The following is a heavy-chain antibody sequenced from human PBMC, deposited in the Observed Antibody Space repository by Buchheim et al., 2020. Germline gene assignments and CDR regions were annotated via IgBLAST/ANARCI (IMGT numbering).Heavy chain of an antibody. V-gene: IGHV3-66*02. D-gene: IGHD2-2*01. CDR3: AKDLYCSS. J-gene: IGHJ4*02. CDR1: GFAVSSSY. CDR2: IYSGGSA. Sequence: EVQLVESGGGLVQPGESLRLSCAASGFAVSSSYMTWVRQAPGKGLEWVSAIYSGGSAYYADSVKGRFTISRDNSKNTLYLQMNSLRPEDTAVYYCAKDLYCSSWGQGTL.